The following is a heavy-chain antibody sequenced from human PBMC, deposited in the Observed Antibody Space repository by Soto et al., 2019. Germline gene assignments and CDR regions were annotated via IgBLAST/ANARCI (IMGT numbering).Heavy chain of an antibody. Sequence: PGESLKISCKGSGYSFTSYWISWVRQMPGKGLEWMGIIHPGDSDTRYSPSFQGQVTNSADKSISTAYLQWSSLKASDTAMYNCARQKTVRCCMDVWGEGTTVTVSS. CDR1: GYSFTSYW. D-gene: IGHD4-4*01. V-gene: IGHV5-51*01. CDR3: ARQKTVRCCMDV. CDR2: IHPGDSDT. J-gene: IGHJ6*04.